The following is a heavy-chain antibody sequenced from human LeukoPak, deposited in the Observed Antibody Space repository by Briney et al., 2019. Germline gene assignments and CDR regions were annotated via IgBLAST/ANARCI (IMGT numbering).Heavy chain of an antibody. CDR1: GGSISSYY. CDR3: ARLGYCSGGSCYRKYYYYGMDV. Sequence: PSETLSLTCTVSGGSISSYYWSWIRQPPGKGLEWIGYIYYSGSTNYNPSLKSRVTISVDPSKNQFSLKLSSVTAADTAVYYCARLGYCSGGSCYRKYYYYGMDVWGQGTTVTVSS. D-gene: IGHD2-15*01. V-gene: IGHV4-59*01. J-gene: IGHJ6*02. CDR2: IYYSGST.